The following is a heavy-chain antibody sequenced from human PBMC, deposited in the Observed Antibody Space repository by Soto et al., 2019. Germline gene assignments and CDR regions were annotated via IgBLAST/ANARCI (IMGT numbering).Heavy chain of an antibody. CDR3: TRHESYSGYYYYMDV. CDR2: IRSKTNIYAT. J-gene: IGHJ6*03. CDR1: GFTFSGSA. Sequence: GGSLRLSCAASGFTFSGSAMHWVRQASGKGLEWVGRIRSKTNIYATSYAASVKGRFTISRDDSKNTAYLQMNSLKTEDTAVYYCTRHESYSGYYYYMDVWGKGTTVTVSS. D-gene: IGHD5-12*01. V-gene: IGHV3-73*01.